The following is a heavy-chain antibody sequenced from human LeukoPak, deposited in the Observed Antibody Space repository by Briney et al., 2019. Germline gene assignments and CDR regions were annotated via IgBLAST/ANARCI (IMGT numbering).Heavy chain of an antibody. CDR3: AKIPGSSGCHDY. CDR1: GFTFSNYW. Sequence: PGGSLRLSCAASGFTFSNYWMSWVRQAPGKGLEWVANIKSDGSDKRYVDSVKGRFTISRDNAKNSLNLQMNSLRAEDTAVYYCAKIPGSSGCHDYWGQGTLVTVSS. D-gene: IGHD3-22*01. V-gene: IGHV3-7*01. CDR2: IKSDGSDK. J-gene: IGHJ4*02.